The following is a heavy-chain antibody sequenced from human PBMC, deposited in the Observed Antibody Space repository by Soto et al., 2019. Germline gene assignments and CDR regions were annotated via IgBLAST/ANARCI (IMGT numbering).Heavy chain of an antibody. CDR3: AKEYQQLVLSPGYYGMDV. Sequence: PVGSLRLSCAASGFTFSSYGMHWVRQAPGKGLEWVAVISYDGSNKYYADSVKGRFTISRDNSKNTLYLQMNSLRAEDTAVYYCAKEYQQLVLSPGYYGMDVWGQGTTVTVSS. J-gene: IGHJ6*02. V-gene: IGHV3-30*18. CDR2: ISYDGSNK. CDR1: GFTFSSYG. D-gene: IGHD6-13*01.